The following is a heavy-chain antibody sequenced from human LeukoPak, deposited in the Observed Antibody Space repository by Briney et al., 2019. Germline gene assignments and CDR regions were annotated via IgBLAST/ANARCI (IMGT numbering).Heavy chain of an antibody. CDR3: AKLGKTENHYGSGRFSYYYYMDV. CDR1: GFTFSNYG. CDR2: IRSDGINK. D-gene: IGHD3-10*01. Sequence: GGSLRLSCAASGFTFSNYGMHWVRQAPGKGLEWVAFIRSDGINKYHADSVKGRFTISRDNSKNTLYLQMNSLRAEDTAVYYCAKLGKTENHYGSGRFSYYYYMDVWGKGTTVTVSS. V-gene: IGHV3-30*02. J-gene: IGHJ6*03.